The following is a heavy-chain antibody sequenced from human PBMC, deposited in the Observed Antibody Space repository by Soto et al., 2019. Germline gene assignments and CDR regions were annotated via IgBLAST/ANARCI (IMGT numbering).Heavy chain of an antibody. CDR3: ARIAAAGPEYFQH. Sequence: QVQLQESAPGLVKPSGTLSLTCAVSSGSISSSNWWSWVRQPPGKGPEWIGEIYHSGSTNSNPSLRGRVTISVDKSKNQFSLKLSSVTAADTAVYYCARIAAAGPEYFQHWGQGTLVTVSS. D-gene: IGHD6-13*01. CDR2: IYHSGST. V-gene: IGHV4-4*02. J-gene: IGHJ1*01. CDR1: SGSISSSNW.